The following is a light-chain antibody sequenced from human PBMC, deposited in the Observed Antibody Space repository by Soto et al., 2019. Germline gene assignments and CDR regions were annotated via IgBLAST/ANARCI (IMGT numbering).Light chain of an antibody. J-gene: IGLJ2*01. CDR3: SSYSSGSTLLL. CDR2: EVS. CDR1: SSDVGSYNL. V-gene: IGLV2-14*02. Sequence: QSVLTQPASVSGSPGQSITISCTGTSSDVGSYNLVSWYQQHPGKAPKLMIYEVSERPSGVSNRFSGSKSGNTASLTISGLQAADEADYYCSSYSSGSTLLLFGGGTKLTVL.